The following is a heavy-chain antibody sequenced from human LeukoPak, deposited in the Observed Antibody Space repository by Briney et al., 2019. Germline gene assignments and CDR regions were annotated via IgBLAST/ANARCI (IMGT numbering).Heavy chain of an antibody. V-gene: IGHV4-59*01. D-gene: IGHD3-10*02. Sequence: PSETLSLTCTVSGGSISSYYWTWIRQPPGKGLECIGYIYSGSTTYNPSLKNRLTISLVTSNNQFSLLLNSLIAAAASVYYCGRHRECSIDSWGQGTLVTVSS. CDR1: GGSISSYY. J-gene: IGHJ5*01. CDR3: GRHRECSIDS. CDR2: IYSGST.